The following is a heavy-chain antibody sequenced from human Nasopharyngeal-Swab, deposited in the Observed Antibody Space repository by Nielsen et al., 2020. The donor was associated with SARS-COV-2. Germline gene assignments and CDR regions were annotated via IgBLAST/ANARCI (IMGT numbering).Heavy chain of an antibody. V-gene: IGHV3-23*01. CDR1: GFTVSSYA. J-gene: IGHJ4*02. Sequence: GESLKISCAASGFTVSSYAMSWVRQAPGKGLEWVSAISGSGGSTYYADSVKGRFTISRDNSKNTLYLQMNSLRAEDTAVYYCATHQWGSCWYAYYFDYWGQGTLVTVSS. CDR3: ATHQWGSCWYAYYFDY. D-gene: IGHD6-19*01. CDR2: ISGSGGST.